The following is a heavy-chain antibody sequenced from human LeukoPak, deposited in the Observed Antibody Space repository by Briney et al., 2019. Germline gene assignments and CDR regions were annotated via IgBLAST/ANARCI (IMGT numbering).Heavy chain of an antibody. CDR3: ARVLRFLEWPPGGWFDP. D-gene: IGHD3-3*01. CDR2: ISAYNGNT. Sequence: ASVKVSCKASGYTFTSYGISWVRQAPGQGLEWMGWISAYNGNTNYAQKLQGRVTMTTDTSTSTAYMELRSLRSDDTAVYYCARVLRFLEWPPGGWFDPWGQGTLVTVSS. J-gene: IGHJ5*02. CDR1: GYTFTSYG. V-gene: IGHV1-18*01.